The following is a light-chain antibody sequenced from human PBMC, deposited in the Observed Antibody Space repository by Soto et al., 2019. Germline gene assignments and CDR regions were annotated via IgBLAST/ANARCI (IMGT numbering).Light chain of an antibody. CDR3: CSYAGSSTFSYV. CDR2: EGS. CDR1: SSDVGSYNL. J-gene: IGLJ1*01. Sequence: QSALTQPASVSGSPVPSITISCTGTSSDVGSYNLVSWYQQHPGKAPKLMIYEGSKRPSGVSNRFSGSKSGNTASLTISGLQAEDEADYYCCSYAGSSTFSYVFGTGTKLTVL. V-gene: IGLV2-23*03.